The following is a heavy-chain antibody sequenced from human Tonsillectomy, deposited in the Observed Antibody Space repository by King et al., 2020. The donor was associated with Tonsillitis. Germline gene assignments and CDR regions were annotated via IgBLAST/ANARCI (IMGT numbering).Heavy chain of an antibody. J-gene: IGHJ3*02. V-gene: IGHV3-23*04. CDR3: AKELGDEVGDGFDI. CDR1: GFPFNNYA. Sequence: VQLVESGGGLVQPGGSLRLSCAASGFPFNNYAMSWVRQPPGKGREGVSAISGSGGSTYYADSVKGRFTISRDNSKNTQYLQMNSLRVEDTAVYYCAKELGDEVGDGFDIWGQGTMVTVSS. CDR2: ISGSGGST. D-gene: IGHD1-26*01.